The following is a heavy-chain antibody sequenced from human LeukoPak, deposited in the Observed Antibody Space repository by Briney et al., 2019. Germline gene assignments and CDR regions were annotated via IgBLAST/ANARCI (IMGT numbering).Heavy chain of an antibody. CDR3: ARAPSEIGGYYPEYFRH. Sequence: GGSLRLSCATSGFTFSSYWMHWVRQAPGKGLVWVSRIKSDGSTNYADSVKGRFTISRDNAKNTVSLQMNSLRAEDTGVYYCARAPSEIGGYYPEYFRHWGQGTLVTVSS. V-gene: IGHV3-74*01. J-gene: IGHJ1*01. CDR1: GFTFSSYW. CDR2: IKSDGST. D-gene: IGHD3-22*01.